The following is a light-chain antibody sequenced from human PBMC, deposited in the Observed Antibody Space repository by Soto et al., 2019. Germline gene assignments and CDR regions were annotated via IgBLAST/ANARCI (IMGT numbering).Light chain of an antibody. J-gene: IGLJ3*02. V-gene: IGLV1-40*01. CDR2: GNS. CDR1: SSNIGAGYD. CDR3: QSYDSSLSGWV. Sequence: QSVLTQPPSVSGAPGQRVTISCTGSSSNIGAGYDVHWYQQPPGTAPKLLIYGNSNRPSGVPDRLSGSKSGTSASLAITGLQAEDEADYYCQSYDSSLSGWVFGGGTKVTVL.